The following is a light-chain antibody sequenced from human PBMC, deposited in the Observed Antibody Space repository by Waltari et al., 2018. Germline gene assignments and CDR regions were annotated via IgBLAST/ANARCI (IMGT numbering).Light chain of an antibody. CDR1: SSTIGSDY. V-gene: IGLV1-47*01. CDR3: AAWDDSLSGWV. CDR2: RDN. J-gene: IGLJ3*02. Sequence: QSVLTPPPSASGTPGQRVTISCSGSSSTIGSDYVYWYQQLPGTAPKLLIYRDNQRPSGVPDRFSGSNSGTSASLAISGLRSEDEADYYCAAWDDSLSGWVFGGGTKLTVL.